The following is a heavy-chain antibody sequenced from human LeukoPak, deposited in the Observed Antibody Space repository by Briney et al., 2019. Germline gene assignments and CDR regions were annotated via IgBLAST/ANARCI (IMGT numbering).Heavy chain of an antibody. CDR3: ARDGNYYDSSGYPAY. CDR2: IYHSGST. CDR1: GYSISSGYY. D-gene: IGHD3-22*01. Sequence: PSETLSLTCSVSGYSISSGYYWGWIRQPPGKGLEWIGSIYHSGSTYYNPSLKSRVTISMDTSKNQFSLKLSSVTAADTAVYYCARDGNYYDSSGYPAYWGQGTLVTVSS. J-gene: IGHJ4*02. V-gene: IGHV4-38-2*02.